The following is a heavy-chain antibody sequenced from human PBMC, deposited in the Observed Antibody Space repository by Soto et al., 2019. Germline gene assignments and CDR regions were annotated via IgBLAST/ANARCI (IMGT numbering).Heavy chain of an antibody. D-gene: IGHD1-26*01. CDR1: GFSFRRYG. Sequence: GGSLRLSWEASGFSFRRYGLHWVRQAPGKGLEWIGLISYDGSNQFYADSVRGRFTISRDNSNNTLYLQMTSLRVEDTAVYYCAKDLFSGGSYPNWFDPWGHGTLVTVSS. J-gene: IGHJ5*02. CDR3: AKDLFSGGSYPNWFDP. V-gene: IGHV3-30*18. CDR2: ISYDGSNQ.